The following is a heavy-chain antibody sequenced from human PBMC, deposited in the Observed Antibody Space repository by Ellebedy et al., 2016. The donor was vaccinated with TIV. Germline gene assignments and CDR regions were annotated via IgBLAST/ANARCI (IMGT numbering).Heavy chain of an antibody. CDR2: INSDGRST. J-gene: IGHJ5*02. CDR1: GVSFSSYW. CDR3: ARGDNEFDP. V-gene: IGHV3-74*01. Sequence: PGGSLSLSCVVSGVSFSSYWNHWVRQAPGKGLVWVSRINSDGRSTIYADFVKGRFTIARDNAKNTLYLQMNSLRAEAPAVYYCARGDNEFDPWGQGTLVTVSS. D-gene: IGHD5-24*01.